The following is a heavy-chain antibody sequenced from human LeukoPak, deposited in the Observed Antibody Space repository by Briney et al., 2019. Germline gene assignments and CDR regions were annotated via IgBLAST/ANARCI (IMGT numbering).Heavy chain of an antibody. D-gene: IGHD5-18*01. CDR1: GFTFSSYS. Sequence: GGSLRLSCAASGFTFSSYSMNWVRQAPGKGLEWVSYISSSGSTIYYADSVKGWFTISRDNSKNTLYLQMNSLSAEDTAVYYCAKENFGYGYGFGPLFDYWGQGTLVTVSS. J-gene: IGHJ4*02. V-gene: IGHV3-48*01. CDR3: AKENFGYGYGFGPLFDY. CDR2: ISSSGSTI.